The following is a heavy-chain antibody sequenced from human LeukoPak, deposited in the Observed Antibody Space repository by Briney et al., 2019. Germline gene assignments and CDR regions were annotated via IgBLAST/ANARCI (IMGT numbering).Heavy chain of an antibody. V-gene: IGHV3-30*01. Sequence: GGSLRLSCAAPGFTFSSYAMHWVRQAPGKGLEWVAVISYDGSNKYYADSVKGRFTISRDNSKNTLYLQMNSLRAEDTAVYYCAREMDTAMYGSWFDPWGQGTLVTVSS. CDR3: AREMDTAMYGSWFDP. D-gene: IGHD5-18*01. J-gene: IGHJ5*02. CDR1: GFTFSSYA. CDR2: ISYDGSNK.